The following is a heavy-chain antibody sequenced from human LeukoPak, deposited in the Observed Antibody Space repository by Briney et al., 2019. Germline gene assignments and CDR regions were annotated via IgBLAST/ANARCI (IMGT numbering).Heavy chain of an antibody. V-gene: IGHV3-23*01. D-gene: IGHD3-22*01. CDR2: ISVSGTST. Sequence: SGGSLRLSCAASGFTFSSYAMSWVRQAPGKGLEWVSGISVSGTSTSNADSVKGRFTISRDNPRNTLYLQMNSLRAEDTALYYCAIMHPYYDGNGYWVQWGQRTLVTVSS. J-gene: IGHJ4*02. CDR3: AIMHPYYDGNGYWVQ. CDR1: GFTFSSYA.